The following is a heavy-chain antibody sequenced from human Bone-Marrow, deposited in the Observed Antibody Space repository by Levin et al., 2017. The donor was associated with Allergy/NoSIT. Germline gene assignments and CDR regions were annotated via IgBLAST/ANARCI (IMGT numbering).Heavy chain of an antibody. Sequence: RAGGSLRLSCAASGFIFDDYAMHWVRQAPGKGLEWVAGISWDSGSIVYADSVKGRFTVSRDNAKNSLFLQMNSLRVEETALYYCAKDVDKGGKKGDAFDIWGQGTRVTVSS. J-gene: IGHJ3*02. CDR3: AKDVDKGGKKGDAFDI. V-gene: IGHV3-9*01. D-gene: IGHD1-1*01. CDR1: GFIFDDYA. CDR2: ISWDSGSI.